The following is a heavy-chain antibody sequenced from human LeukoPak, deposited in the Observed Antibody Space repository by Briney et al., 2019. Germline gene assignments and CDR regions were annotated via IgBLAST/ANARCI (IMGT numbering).Heavy chain of an antibody. V-gene: IGHV3-23*01. CDR1: GFTFSSYA. CDR2: ISGGAGGA. D-gene: IGHD3-10*01. CDR3: AKDGGYGSGSYYPDY. Sequence: PGGSLRLSCAASGFTFSSYAMNWVRQAPGKGLEWVSSISGGAGGAAYADSVKGRFTMSRDNSKNTLYLQMNNLRADDTAVYYCAKDGGYGSGSYYPDYWGQGTLVTVSS. J-gene: IGHJ4*02.